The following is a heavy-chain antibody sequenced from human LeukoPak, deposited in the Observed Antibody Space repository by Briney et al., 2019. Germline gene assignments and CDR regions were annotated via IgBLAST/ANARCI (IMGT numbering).Heavy chain of an antibody. Sequence: GGSLRLSCSPSGFPFSGFAMHWVRQAPGKGLEYVSAISSNGGSTYYGDSVKGRFTIYRENSKNTLYPQMSSLRAEYTAVYYCVKDSSFDLWGRGTLVTVSS. J-gene: IGHJ2*01. CDR2: ISSNGGST. CDR3: VKDSSFDL. V-gene: IGHV3-64D*06. CDR1: GFPFSGFA.